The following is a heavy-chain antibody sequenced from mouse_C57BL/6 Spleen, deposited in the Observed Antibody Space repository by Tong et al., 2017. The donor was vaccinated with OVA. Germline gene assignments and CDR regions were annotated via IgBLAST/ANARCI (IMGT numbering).Heavy chain of an antibody. CDR2: ISDGGSYT. V-gene: IGHV5-4*01. J-gene: IGHJ3*01. CDR3: ARAYCYQRAY. CDR1: GFTFSSYA. D-gene: IGHD1-1*01. Sequence: EVQLQESGGGLVKPGGSLKLSCAASGFTFSSYAMSWVRQTPEKRLEWVATISDGGSYTYYPDNVKGRFTISRDNAKNNLYLQMSHLKSEDTAMYYCARAYCYQRAYWGQGTLVTVSA.